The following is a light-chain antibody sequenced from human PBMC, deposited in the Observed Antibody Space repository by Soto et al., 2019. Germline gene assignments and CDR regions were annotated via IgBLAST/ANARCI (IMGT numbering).Light chain of an antibody. CDR2: GAS. CDR1: QSVSSNF. J-gene: IGKJ2*01. CDR3: QQYGSSPRN. V-gene: IGKV3-20*01. Sequence: EVVLTQSPGTLSLSPGERATLSCRASQSVSSNFLAWYQQKPGQAPRLLIYGASSRATGIPDRFSGSGSGTDFTLTISRLEPEDFAVYYCQQYGSSPRNFGLGTKLEIK.